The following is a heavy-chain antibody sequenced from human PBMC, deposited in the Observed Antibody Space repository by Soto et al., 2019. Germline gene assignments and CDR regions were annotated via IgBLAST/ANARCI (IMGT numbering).Heavy chain of an antibody. V-gene: IGHV4-59*01. CDR1: GGSISSYY. J-gene: IGHJ6*02. Sequence: SENLSLPCTVSGGSISSYYWSWRRQPPGKGLEWIGYIYYSGSTNYNPSLKSRVTISVDTSKNQFSLKLSSVTAADTAVYYCARESVCSSTSCRRRYDMVVWGQGTTVTVSS. CDR2: IYYSGST. D-gene: IGHD2-2*01. CDR3: ARESVCSSTSCRRRYDMVV.